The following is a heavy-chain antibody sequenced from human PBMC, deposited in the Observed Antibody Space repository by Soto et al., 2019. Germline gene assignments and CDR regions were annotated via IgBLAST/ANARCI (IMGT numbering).Heavy chain of an antibody. CDR2: VSADGVSS. Sequence: GGSLRLSCEGSGFTFISFAMVWFRHAPGKGLEWLSSVSADGVSSFSADSVRGRFRVSRDNSKNTLFLQMRFLRVEDTAVYYCAKTRQAPVGTHFFDLWGQGTQVTVSS. V-gene: IGHV3-23*01. CDR3: AKTRQAPVGTHFFDL. J-gene: IGHJ4*02. CDR1: GFTFISFA.